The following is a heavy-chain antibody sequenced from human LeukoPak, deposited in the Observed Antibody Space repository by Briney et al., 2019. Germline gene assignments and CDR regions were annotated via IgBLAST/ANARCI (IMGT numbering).Heavy chain of an antibody. J-gene: IGHJ6*03. V-gene: IGHV4-59*01. D-gene: IGHD6-19*01. CDR2: IYYSGST. CDR1: GGSISSYY. Sequence: SETLSLTCTVSGGSISSYYWSWIRQPPGKGLEWIGYIYYSGSTNYNPSLKSRVTISVDTSKNQFSLKLSSVTAADTAVYYCARESDSSDWETEYYYYYMDVWGKGTTVTVSS. CDR3: ARESDSSDWETEYYYYYMDV.